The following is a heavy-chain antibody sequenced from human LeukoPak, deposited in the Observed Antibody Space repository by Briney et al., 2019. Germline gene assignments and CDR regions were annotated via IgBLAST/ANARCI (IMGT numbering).Heavy chain of an antibody. Sequence: GASVKVSCKASGYTFTSYGISWVRQAPGQGLEWMGWISAYNGNTNYAQKLQGRVTMTTDTSTSTAYMELRSLRSDDTAVYYCARDSLRYCSGGSCRYVPYFDYWGQGTLVTVSS. D-gene: IGHD2-15*01. J-gene: IGHJ4*02. CDR3: ARDSLRYCSGGSCRYVPYFDY. CDR1: GYTFTSYG. CDR2: ISAYNGNT. V-gene: IGHV1-18*01.